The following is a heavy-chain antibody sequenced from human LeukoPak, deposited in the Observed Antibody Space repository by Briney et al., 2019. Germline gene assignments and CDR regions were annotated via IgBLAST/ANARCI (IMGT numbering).Heavy chain of an antibody. CDR1: GFTFSNYW. V-gene: IGHV3-7*01. Sequence: GGSLRLSCAASGFTFSNYWMSWVRQAPGKGLEWVANIRQDGSEKWYVDSVKGRFTISRDNAKNSLYLQMNSMRDEDTAVYYCARDSGSWYVAYWGQGTLVTVSS. CDR2: IRQDGSEK. CDR3: ARDSGSWYVAY. J-gene: IGHJ4*02. D-gene: IGHD6-13*01.